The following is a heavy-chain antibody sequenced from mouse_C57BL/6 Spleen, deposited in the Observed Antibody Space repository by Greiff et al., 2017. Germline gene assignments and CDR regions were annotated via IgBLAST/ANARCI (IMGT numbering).Heavy chain of an antibody. CDR1: GFTFSSYA. J-gene: IGHJ1*03. D-gene: IGHD2-4*01. CDR3: ARDRSDYDGGYFDV. Sequence: EVKLMESGGGLVKPGGSLKLSCAASGFTFSSYAMSWVRQTPEKRLEWVATISDGGSYTYYPDNVKGRFTISRDNAKNNLYLQMSHLKSEDTAMYYGARDRSDYDGGYFDVWGTGTTVTVSS. CDR2: ISDGGSYT. V-gene: IGHV5-4*01.